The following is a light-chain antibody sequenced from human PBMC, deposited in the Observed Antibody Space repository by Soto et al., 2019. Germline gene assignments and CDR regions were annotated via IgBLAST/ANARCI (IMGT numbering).Light chain of an antibody. CDR2: AAS. Sequence: DIQMTQSPSSLSASVGDRVTITCRASQSISSYLNWYQKKPGQAPKLLIYAASSLQSGVPSRFRGSGSGTDFTLTISSLQPEYFSTCSCQQSYRTPYPFGQGTKLEIK. J-gene: IGKJ2*01. CDR1: QSISSY. V-gene: IGKV1-39*01. CDR3: QQSYRTPYP.